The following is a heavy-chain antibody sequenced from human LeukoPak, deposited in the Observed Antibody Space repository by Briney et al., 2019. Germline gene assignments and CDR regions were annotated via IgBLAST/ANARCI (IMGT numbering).Heavy chain of an antibody. CDR3: AKEWQWQLLIVDS. D-gene: IGHD1-26*01. V-gene: IGHV3-30*02. CDR1: GFTFSSYG. Sequence: TGGSLRLSCAASGFTFSSYGMHWVRQAPGMGLEWMAFIRYDGSNKYYADSVKGRFTIFRDNSKNTLYPQMNSVRAVDTAVYYCAKEWQWQLLIVDSWGQGTLVTVSS. CDR2: IRYDGSNK. J-gene: IGHJ4*02.